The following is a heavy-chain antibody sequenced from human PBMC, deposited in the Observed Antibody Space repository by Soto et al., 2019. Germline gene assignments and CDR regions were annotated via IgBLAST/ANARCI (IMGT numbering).Heavy chain of an antibody. J-gene: IGHJ5*02. CDR3: ARDHPLYYYGSGSPQGNWFDP. CDR1: GYTFTSYD. Sequence: QVQLVQSGAEVKKPGASVKVSCKASGYTFTSYDINWVRQATGQGLEWMGWMNPNSGNTGYAQKFQGRVTMTRNTSISTAYMELSSLRSDDTAVYYCARDHPLYYYGSGSPQGNWFDPWGQGTLVTVSS. V-gene: IGHV1-8*01. CDR2: MNPNSGNT. D-gene: IGHD3-10*01.